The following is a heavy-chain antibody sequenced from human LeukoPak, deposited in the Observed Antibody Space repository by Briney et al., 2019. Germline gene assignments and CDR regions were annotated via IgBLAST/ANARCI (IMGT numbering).Heavy chain of an antibody. D-gene: IGHD6-13*01. V-gene: IGHV3-23*01. CDR3: AKGEYSSSHANAFDI. Sequence: TGGSLRLSCAASGFTFSSYAMSWVPQAPGKGLEWVSAISGSGGSTYYADSVKGRFTISRDNSKNTLYLQMNSLRAEDTAVYYCAKGEYSSSHANAFDIWGQGTMVTVSS. CDR2: ISGSGGST. CDR1: GFTFSSYA. J-gene: IGHJ3*02.